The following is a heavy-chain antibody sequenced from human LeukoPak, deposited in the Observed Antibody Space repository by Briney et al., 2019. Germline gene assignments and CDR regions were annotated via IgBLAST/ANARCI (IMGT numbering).Heavy chain of an antibody. D-gene: IGHD3-3*01. CDR1: GFTFTSSA. Sequence: SVKVSCKASGFTFTSSAVQWVRQARGQRLEWIGWIVVGSGNTNYAQKFQERVTITRDMSTSTAYMELSSLRSEDTAVYYCARDVLRFLEWLPGTYYYYGMDVWGQGTTVTVSS. J-gene: IGHJ6*02. CDR3: ARDVLRFLEWLPGTYYYYGMDV. V-gene: IGHV1-58*01. CDR2: IVVGSGNT.